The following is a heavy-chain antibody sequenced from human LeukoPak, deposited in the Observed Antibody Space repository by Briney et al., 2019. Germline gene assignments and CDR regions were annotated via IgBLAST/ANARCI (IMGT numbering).Heavy chain of an antibody. CDR3: ARSIVVVPAAPSFDY. CDR2: INPNSGGT. J-gene: IGHJ4*02. Sequence: GASVKVSCKASGYTFTGYYMHWVRQAPGQGLEWMGWINPNSGGTNYAQKFQGRVTMTRDTSISTAYMELSRLRSDDTAVYYCARSIVVVPAAPSFDYWGQGTLVTVSP. D-gene: IGHD2-2*01. CDR1: GYTFTGYY. V-gene: IGHV1-2*02.